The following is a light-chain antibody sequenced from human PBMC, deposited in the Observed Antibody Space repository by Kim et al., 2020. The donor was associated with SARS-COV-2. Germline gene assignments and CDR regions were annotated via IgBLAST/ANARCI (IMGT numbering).Light chain of an antibody. CDR2: WAS. J-gene: IGKJ4*01. CDR1: QNILYYSNNKNY. Sequence: RATIYCKSSQNILYYSNNKNYFAWYQQKPGQSPKLLIYWASTRESGVPDRFSGSGSGTQFSLTISSLQAEDVAVYFCQQFYTFPLTFGGGTKLEI. CDR3: QQFYTFPLT. V-gene: IGKV4-1*01.